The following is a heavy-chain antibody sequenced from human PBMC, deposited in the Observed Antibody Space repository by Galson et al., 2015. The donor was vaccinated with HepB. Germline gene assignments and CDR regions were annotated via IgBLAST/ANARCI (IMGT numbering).Heavy chain of an antibody. Sequence: QSGAEVKKPGESLKISCKGSGYSFNTYWIGWVRQMPGKGLEWMGIIYPSDSDTTYSPSFQGQVTISADKSISTAYLQWSSLKASDTAMYYCARAYSYTSGWFTYWGQGTLVTVSS. J-gene: IGHJ4*02. CDR1: GYSFNTYW. CDR2: IYPSDSDT. CDR3: ARAYSYTSGWFTY. D-gene: IGHD6-19*01. V-gene: IGHV5-51*01.